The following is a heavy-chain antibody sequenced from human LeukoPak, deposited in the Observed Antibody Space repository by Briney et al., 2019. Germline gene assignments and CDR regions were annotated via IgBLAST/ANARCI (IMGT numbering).Heavy chain of an antibody. CDR1: GFTFDDYA. CDR2: ISWNSGSM. Sequence: GGSLRLSCAASGFTFDDYAMHWVRQAPGKGLEWVSGISWNSGSMDYADSVKGRFTISRDNAKNSLYLQMNSLRAEDTAVYYCARDWGGLLWFGELFDYWGQGTLVTVSS. D-gene: IGHD3-10*01. J-gene: IGHJ4*02. CDR3: ARDWGGLLWFGELFDY. V-gene: IGHV3-9*01.